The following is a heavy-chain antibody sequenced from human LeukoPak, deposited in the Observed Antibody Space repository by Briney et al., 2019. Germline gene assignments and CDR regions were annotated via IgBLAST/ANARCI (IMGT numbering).Heavy chain of an antibody. J-gene: IGHJ4*02. CDR1: GGTFSIYA. V-gene: IGHV1-69*06. CDR2: IIPIFGTA. Sequence: ASVTVSFECSGGTFSIYAISWVRQAPGQGLGWMGRIIPIFGTANYAQKFQGRVTITADKSTSTAYMELSSLRSEDTAVYYCARARTGPFDYRGQGTLVTVSS. D-gene: IGHD3/OR15-3a*01. CDR3: ARARTGPFDY.